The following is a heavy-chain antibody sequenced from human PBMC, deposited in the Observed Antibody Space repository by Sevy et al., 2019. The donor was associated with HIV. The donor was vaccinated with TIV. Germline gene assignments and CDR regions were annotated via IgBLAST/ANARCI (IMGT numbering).Heavy chain of an antibody. D-gene: IGHD3-22*01. V-gene: IGHV1-69*13. J-gene: IGHJ3*02. Sequence: SVKVFCKASGGSFSNFPVSWVRQAPGQGLEWMGMIISKFGTTDYAQKFQGRVTITADESTTTAYMELTSLRSEDTAVYYCAREIPDYVSGYYSVDAFDIWGQGTKVTVSS. CDR3: AREIPDYVSGYYSVDAFDI. CDR1: GGSFSNFP. CDR2: IISKFGTT.